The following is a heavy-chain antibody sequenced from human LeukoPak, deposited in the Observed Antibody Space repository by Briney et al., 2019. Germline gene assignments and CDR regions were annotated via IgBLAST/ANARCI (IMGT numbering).Heavy chain of an antibody. Sequence: PGGPLRLSCAASGFTFSNAWMSWVRQAPEKGLEWVGRIKSKTDGGTTDYAAPVKGRFTISRDDSKNTLYLQMNSLKTEDTAVYYCTTEYYYDSSGYRTFDYWGQGTLVTISS. V-gene: IGHV3-15*01. CDR2: IKSKTDGGTT. CDR1: GFTFSNAW. CDR3: TTEYYYDSSGYRTFDY. J-gene: IGHJ4*02. D-gene: IGHD3-22*01.